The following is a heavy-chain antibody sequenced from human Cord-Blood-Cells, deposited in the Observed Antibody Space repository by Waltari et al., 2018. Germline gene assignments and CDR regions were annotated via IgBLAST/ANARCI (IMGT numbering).Heavy chain of an antibody. Sequence: EVQLLESGGGLVQPGGSLRLSCAASGFTFSSYAMSWVRQAPGKGLEWVSAISGIGGNTYYADSVKGRFTISRDNSKNTLYLQMNSLRAEDTAVYYCAKVPDYGDYEKGAFDIWGQGTIVTVSS. V-gene: IGHV3-23*01. D-gene: IGHD4-17*01. CDR1: GFTFSSYA. CDR3: AKVPDYGDYEKGAFDI. J-gene: IGHJ3*02. CDR2: ISGIGGNT.